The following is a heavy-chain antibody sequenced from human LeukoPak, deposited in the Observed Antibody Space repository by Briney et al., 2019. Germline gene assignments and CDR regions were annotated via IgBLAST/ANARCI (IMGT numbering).Heavy chain of an antibody. D-gene: IGHD3-10*01. J-gene: IGHJ4*02. Sequence: GGSLRLSCVASGFSFSIYSMNWVRQAPGKGLEWVSSISSSSSFIYYADSVKGRFTISRDNAKNSLYLQMNSLGAEDTAVYYCARTYYYGSGSFDYWGQGTLVTVSS. V-gene: IGHV3-21*01. CDR3: ARTYYYGSGSFDY. CDR1: GFSFSIYS. CDR2: ISSSSSFI.